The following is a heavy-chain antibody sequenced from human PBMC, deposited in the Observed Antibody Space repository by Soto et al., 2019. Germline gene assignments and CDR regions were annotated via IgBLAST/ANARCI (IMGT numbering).Heavy chain of an antibody. V-gene: IGHV3-23*01. CDR2: ISGSGGST. D-gene: IGHD1-7*01. J-gene: IGHJ4*02. Sequence: PGGSLRLSCAASGFTFSSYAMSWVRQAPGKGLEWVSAISGSGGSTYYADSVKGRFTISRDNSKNTLYLQMNSLRAEDTAVYYWAKASGGPTSITGTLAYWGQETLVTVSS. CDR1: GFTFSSYA. CDR3: AKASGGPTSITGTLAY.